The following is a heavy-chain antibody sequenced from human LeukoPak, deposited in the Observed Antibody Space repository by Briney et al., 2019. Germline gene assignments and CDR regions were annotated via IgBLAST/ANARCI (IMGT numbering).Heavy chain of an antibody. V-gene: IGHV4-61*02. J-gene: IGHJ6*03. Sequence: PSQTLSLTCTVSGGSISSGSYYWSWIRQPAGKGLEWIGRIYTSGSTNYNPSLKSRVTISVDTSKNQFSLKLSSVTAADTAVYYCARQRRWTTATVIREKKYYYYMDVWGKGTMVTISS. CDR1: GGSISSGSYY. CDR3: ARQRRWTTATVIREKKYYYYMDV. D-gene: IGHD5-18*01. CDR2: IYTSGST.